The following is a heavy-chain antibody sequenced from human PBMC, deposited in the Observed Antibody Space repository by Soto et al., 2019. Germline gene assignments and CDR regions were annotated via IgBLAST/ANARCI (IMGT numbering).Heavy chain of an antibody. J-gene: IGHJ3*02. D-gene: IGHD6-13*01. V-gene: IGHV3-21*01. Sequence: GGSLRLSCAASGFTFSSYSMNWVRQAPGKGLEWVSSISSSSSYIYYADSMKGRFTISRENAKNSLYLQMNSLRAEDTAVYYCARSASSSYDAFYIWGQRTMVTVSS. CDR3: ARSASSSYDAFYI. CDR2: ISSSSSYI. CDR1: GFTFSSYS.